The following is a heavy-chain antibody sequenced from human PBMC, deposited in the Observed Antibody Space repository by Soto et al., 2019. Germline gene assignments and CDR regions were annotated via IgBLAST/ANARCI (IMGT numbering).Heavy chain of an antibody. V-gene: IGHV3-33*01. Sequence: PGGSLRLSCAASGFTFSSYGMHWVRQAPGKGLEWVAVIWYDGSNKYYADSVKGRFTISRDNSKNTLYLQMNSLRAEDTAVYYCARDPLEYCSGGSCYPDYNWFDPWGQGTLVTVSS. J-gene: IGHJ5*02. D-gene: IGHD2-15*01. CDR2: IWYDGSNK. CDR3: ARDPLEYCSGGSCYPDYNWFDP. CDR1: GFTFSSYG.